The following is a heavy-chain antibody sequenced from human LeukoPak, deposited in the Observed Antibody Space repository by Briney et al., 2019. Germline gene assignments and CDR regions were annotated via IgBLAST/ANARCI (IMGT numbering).Heavy chain of an antibody. Sequence: GGSLRLSCAASGFTFSSYAVSWVRQAPGKGLEWVSAISGSGGSTYYADSVKGRFTISRDNAKNSLYLQMNSLRDEDTAVYFCARRPYSDTSGRLSDVWGQGTTVTVSS. CDR3: ARRPYSDTSGRLSDV. D-gene: IGHD3-22*01. J-gene: IGHJ6*02. CDR1: GFTFSSYA. CDR2: ISGSGGST. V-gene: IGHV3-23*01.